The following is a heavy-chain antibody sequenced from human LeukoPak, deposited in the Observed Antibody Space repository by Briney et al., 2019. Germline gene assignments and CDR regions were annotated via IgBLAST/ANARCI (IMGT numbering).Heavy chain of an antibody. CDR3: ARVPLGLMVQPYYLDY. CDR2: ISYSGST. V-gene: IGHV4-31*03. CDR1: GGSISSGGYH. Sequence: SETLSLTCTVSGGSISSGGYHWSWIRQHPGKGLEWIGYISYSGSTYYNPSLKSRVTISADTSKNQFSLKLSSVTAADTAVYYCARVPLGLMVQPYYLDYWGQGTLVTVSS. J-gene: IGHJ4*02. D-gene: IGHD3-10*01.